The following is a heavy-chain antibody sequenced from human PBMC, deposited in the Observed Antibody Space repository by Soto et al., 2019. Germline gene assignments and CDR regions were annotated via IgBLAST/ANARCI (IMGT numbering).Heavy chain of an antibody. J-gene: IGHJ4*02. V-gene: IGHV1-18*01. D-gene: IGHD5-12*01. Sequence: GASVKVSCKASGYTFPSYGISWVRQAPGQGLEWMGWISAYNGNTNFAQKLQGRVSLTTDTSSTTAYMELRSLTSDDTAVYYCARDLVPGYTGFSDYWGQGTLVTVSS. CDR2: ISAYNGNT. CDR3: ARDLVPGYTGFSDY. CDR1: GYTFPSYG.